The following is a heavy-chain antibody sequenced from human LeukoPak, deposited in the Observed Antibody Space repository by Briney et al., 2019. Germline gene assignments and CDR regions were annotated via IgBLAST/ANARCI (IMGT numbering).Heavy chain of an antibody. J-gene: IGHJ6*02. D-gene: IGHD6-13*01. CDR3: ARDADSSSYYYYYGMDV. CDR2: TYHRPKWYN. V-gene: IGHV6-1*01. Sequence: SQTLSLTCAISGDSVSSNSAAWNWIRQSPSRGLEWLGRTYHRPKWYNDYAVSVKSRITINPDTSKNQFSLQLNSVTPEDTAVYYCARDADSSSYYYYYGMDVWGQGTTVTVSS. CDR1: GDSVSSNSAA.